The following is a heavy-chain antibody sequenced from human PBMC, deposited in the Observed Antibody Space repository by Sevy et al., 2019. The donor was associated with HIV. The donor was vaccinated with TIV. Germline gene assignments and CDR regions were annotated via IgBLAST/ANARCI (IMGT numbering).Heavy chain of an antibody. CDR1: GFTFGGYC. V-gene: IGHV3-49*04. J-gene: IGHJ4*02. Sequence: GGSLRLSCTASGFTFGGYCMSWVRQAPGKGLEWVAFLKSDVYGGTVDHAASVRGRFVISRDDSKPIAYLQMNDLKTEDTGVYYCTRWKAAQSIFDYWGQGALVTVSS. CDR2: LKSDVYGGTV. CDR3: TRWKAAQSIFDY. D-gene: IGHD6-13*01.